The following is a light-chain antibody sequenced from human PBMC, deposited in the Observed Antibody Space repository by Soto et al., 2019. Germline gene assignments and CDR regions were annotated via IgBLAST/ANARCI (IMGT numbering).Light chain of an antibody. J-gene: IGLJ2*01. CDR1: NIGSKG. CDR3: QVWDSGSAHVV. Sequence: SYELTQPPSVSVAPGKTASISCGGNNIGSKGVHWYQQKPGQAPVLVIYSDTDLPPVIPERFSGSNSANLATLTISRVEAGDEDDDYCQVWDSGSAHVVFGGGNKLTVL. V-gene: IGLV3-21*04. CDR2: SDT.